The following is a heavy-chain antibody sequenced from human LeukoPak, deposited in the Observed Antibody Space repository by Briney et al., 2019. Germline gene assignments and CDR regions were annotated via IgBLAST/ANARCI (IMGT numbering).Heavy chain of an antibody. J-gene: IGHJ5*02. V-gene: IGHV4-34*01. D-gene: IGHD1-26*01. CDR3: ARAVVGATTNWFDP. CDR2: INHSGST. Sequence: GSLRLSCAASGFTFSNYAMTWVRQPPGKGLEWIGEINHSGSTNYNPSLKSRVIISVDTSKNQFSLKLSSVTAADTAVYYCARAVVGATTNWFDPWGQGTLVTVSS. CDR1: GFTFSNYA.